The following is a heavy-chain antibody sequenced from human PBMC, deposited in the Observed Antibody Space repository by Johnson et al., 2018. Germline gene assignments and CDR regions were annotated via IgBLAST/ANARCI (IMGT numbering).Heavy chain of an antibody. CDR3: ARDSADRKGAFDI. Sequence: VQLVQSGGGLIQPGGSLRLSCAASGFTVSSNYMSWVRQAPGKGLEWVSVIYSGGSPYYADSVTGRFTISRDNSKNTLYLQMNSLRAEDTAGYYCARDSADRKGAFDIWGQGTMVTVSS. CDR1: GFTVSSNY. V-gene: IGHV3-53*01. D-gene: IGHD1-14*01. J-gene: IGHJ3*02. CDR2: IYSGGSP.